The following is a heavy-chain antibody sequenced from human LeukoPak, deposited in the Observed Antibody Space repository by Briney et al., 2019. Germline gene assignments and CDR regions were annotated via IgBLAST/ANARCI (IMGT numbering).Heavy chain of an antibody. Sequence: ASVKVSCKVSGYTLTELSMHWVRQAPGKGLEWMGGFDPEDDKPIYAQKSQGRVTMTEDTSTDTAYMELSSLRSEDTAVYYCATDPLLYGSGSCVYWGQGTLVTVSS. CDR2: FDPEDDKP. CDR1: GYTLTELS. CDR3: ATDPLLYGSGSCVY. D-gene: IGHD3-10*01. V-gene: IGHV1-24*01. J-gene: IGHJ4*02.